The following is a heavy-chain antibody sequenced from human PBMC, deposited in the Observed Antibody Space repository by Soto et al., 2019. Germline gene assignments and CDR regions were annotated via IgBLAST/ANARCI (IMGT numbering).Heavy chain of an antibody. Sequence: QVQLVQSGAEVKKPGSSVKVSCTASGGTFSSYAISWVRQAPGQGLEWMGGIIPIFGTANYAQKFQGRVTITAYESTSTAYMELSSLRSEDTAVYYCARSRWEYYDFWSGYSYGMDVWGQGTTVTVS. V-gene: IGHV1-69*01. CDR3: ARSRWEYYDFWSGYSYGMDV. CDR1: GGTFSSYA. CDR2: IIPIFGTA. D-gene: IGHD3-3*01. J-gene: IGHJ6*02.